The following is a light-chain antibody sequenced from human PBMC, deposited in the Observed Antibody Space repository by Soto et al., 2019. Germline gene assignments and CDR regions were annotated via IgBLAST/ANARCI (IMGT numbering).Light chain of an antibody. CDR3: SSYTSTSTVL. V-gene: IGLV2-14*01. CDR1: SSDVGGYKY. Sequence: QSALTQPASVSGSPGQSVTISCTGTSSDVGGYKYVSWYQQHPGKAPKVMIYDVSNRPSGVSNRFSGSKSGNTASLTISGLQAEDVADYYCSSYTSTSTVLFGGGTKVTVL. J-gene: IGLJ2*01. CDR2: DVS.